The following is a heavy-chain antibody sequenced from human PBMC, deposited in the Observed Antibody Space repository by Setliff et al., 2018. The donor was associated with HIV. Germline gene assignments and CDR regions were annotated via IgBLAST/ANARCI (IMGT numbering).Heavy chain of an antibody. V-gene: IGHV3-15*01. J-gene: IGHJ4*02. CDR1: GFTFSNYA. D-gene: IGHD3-16*01. CDR2: IKTRADGGAA. Sequence: GGSLRLSCAASGFTFSNYAMGWVRQGPGKGLECLGRIKTRADGGAADSAEPVKGRFTISRDDSKSTLYLQMNSLKTEDTAVYYCVAVTSLGGFKVLGSWGQGTLVTVSS. CDR3: VAVTSLGGFKVLGS.